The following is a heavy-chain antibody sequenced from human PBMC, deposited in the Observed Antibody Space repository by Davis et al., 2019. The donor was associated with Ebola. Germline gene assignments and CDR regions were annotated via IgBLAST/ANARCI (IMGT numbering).Heavy chain of an antibody. V-gene: IGHV3-7*01. CDR3: ARDRVVYATNYYYYGMDV. CDR2: IKQDGSEK. CDR1: GFTFSSYW. Sequence: GESLKTSCAASGFTFSSYWMSWVRQAPGKGLEWVANIKQDGSEKYYVDSVKGRFTISRDNAKNSLYLQMNSLRAEDTAVYYCARDRVVYATNYYYYGMDVWGQGTTVTVSS. D-gene: IGHD2-8*02. J-gene: IGHJ6*02.